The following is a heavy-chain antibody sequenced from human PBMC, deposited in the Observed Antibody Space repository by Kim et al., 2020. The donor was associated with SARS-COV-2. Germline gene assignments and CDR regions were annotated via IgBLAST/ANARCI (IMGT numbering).Heavy chain of an antibody. CDR1: GGSISSGDYY. V-gene: IGHV4-30-4*01. J-gene: IGHJ4*02. Sequence: SETLSLTCTVSGGSISSGDYYWSWIRQPPGKGLEWIGYIYYSGSTYYNPSLKSRVTISVDTSKNQFSLKLSSVTAADTAVYYCARALTYYDFWSGYYSPYYVDYWGQGTLVTVSS. D-gene: IGHD3-3*01. CDR2: IYYSGST. CDR3: ARALTYYDFWSGYYSPYYVDY.